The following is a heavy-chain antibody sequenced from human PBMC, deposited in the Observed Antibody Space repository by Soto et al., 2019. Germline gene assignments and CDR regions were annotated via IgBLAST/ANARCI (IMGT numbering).Heavy chain of an antibody. Sequence: GGSLRLSCAASGFTFSSYGMHWVRQAPGKGLEWVAVISYDGSNKYYADSVKGRFTISRDNSKNTLYLQMNSLRAEDTAVYYCAKDQLKETSSSSPNWFDPWGQGTMVTVSS. D-gene: IGHD6-6*01. CDR2: ISYDGSNK. J-gene: IGHJ5*02. CDR1: GFTFSSYG. V-gene: IGHV3-30*18. CDR3: AKDQLKETSSSSPNWFDP.